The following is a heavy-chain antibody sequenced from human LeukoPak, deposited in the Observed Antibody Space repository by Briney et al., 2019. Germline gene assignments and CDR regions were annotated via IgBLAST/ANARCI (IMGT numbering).Heavy chain of an antibody. CDR3: ARDLIDYGDYDRPSNWFDP. V-gene: IGHV4-4*07. CDR1: GYSISSDYY. D-gene: IGHD4-17*01. CDR2: IYTSGST. Sequence: PSETLSLTCAVSGYSISSDYYWGWIRQPPGKGLEWIGRIYTSGSTNYNPSLKSRVTMSVDTSKNQFSLKLSSVTAADTAVYYCARDLIDYGDYDRPSNWFDPWGQGTLVTVSS. J-gene: IGHJ5*02.